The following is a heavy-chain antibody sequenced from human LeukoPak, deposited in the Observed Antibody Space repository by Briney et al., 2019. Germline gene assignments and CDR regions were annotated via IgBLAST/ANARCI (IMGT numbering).Heavy chain of an antibody. J-gene: IGHJ6*03. CDR3: ARDPDEYYYYYMDV. CDR2: INPNSGGT. V-gene: IGHV1-2*02. Sequence: ASVKVSCKASGHTFTGYYMHWVRQAPGQGLEWMGWINPNSGGTNYAQKFQGRVTMTRDTSISTAYMELSRLRSDDTAVYYCARDPDEYYYYYMDVWGKGTTVTISS. CDR1: GHTFTGYY.